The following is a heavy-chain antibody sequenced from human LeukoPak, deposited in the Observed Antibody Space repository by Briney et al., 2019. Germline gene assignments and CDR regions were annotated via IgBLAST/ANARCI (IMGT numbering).Heavy chain of an antibody. Sequence: APVKVSCKTSGYNFTDYYIHWVRQAPGQGLEWMGWINSNSGGTNSAQKFQGRVTMTRDTSISTAYMELSRLRSDDTAVYYCARVVYSSGWNDYWGQGTLVTVSS. CDR2: INSNSGGT. D-gene: IGHD6-19*01. J-gene: IGHJ4*02. CDR1: GYNFTDYY. CDR3: ARVVYSSGWNDY. V-gene: IGHV1-2*02.